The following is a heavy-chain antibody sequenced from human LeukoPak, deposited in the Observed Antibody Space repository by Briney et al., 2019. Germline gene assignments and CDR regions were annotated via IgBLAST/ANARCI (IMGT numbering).Heavy chain of an antibody. CDR3: AATYSGNWEFDY. D-gene: IGHD1-26*01. CDR2: INWNGGNT. Sequence: PGGSLRLSCAASGFTFSSYEMNWVRQAPGKGLEWVSGINWNGGNTGSADSVKGRFTISRDNAKNSLYLQMNSLRAEDTALYYCAATYSGNWEFDYWGQGTLVTVSS. CDR1: GFTFSSYE. V-gene: IGHV3-20*04. J-gene: IGHJ4*02.